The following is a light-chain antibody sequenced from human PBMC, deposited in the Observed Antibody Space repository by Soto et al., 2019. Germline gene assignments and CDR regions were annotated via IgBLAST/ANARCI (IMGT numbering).Light chain of an antibody. J-gene: IGKJ4*01. CDR2: DAS. CDR3: QQRSHWF. CDR1: QSVSSY. Sequence: EIVLTQSPATLSLSPGERATLSCRASQSVSSYLAWYQQKPGQAPRLLIYDASNRATGIPARFSGSGSGTDFTLTISSLEPEDFAVYYCQQRSHWFFGGGTKVEIK. V-gene: IGKV3-11*01.